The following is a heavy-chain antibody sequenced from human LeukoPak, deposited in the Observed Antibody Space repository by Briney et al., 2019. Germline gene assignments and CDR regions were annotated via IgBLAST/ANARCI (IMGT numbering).Heavy chain of an antibody. D-gene: IGHD3-10*01. CDR1: GGSLRGYH. Sequence: PSETLSLTCAVYGGSLRGYHWSWIRQPPGKGLEWIGNIFYSGSTYYSPSLKSRVTISLDTSRNQFSLKLNSVTAADTAVYYCAKSNGYGLVDIWGQGTMVTVSS. J-gene: IGHJ3*02. CDR2: IFYSGST. V-gene: IGHV4-34*12. CDR3: AKSNGYGLVDI.